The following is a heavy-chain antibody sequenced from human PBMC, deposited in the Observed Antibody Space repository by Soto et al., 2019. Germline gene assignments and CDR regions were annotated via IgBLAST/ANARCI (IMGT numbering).Heavy chain of an antibody. D-gene: IGHD1-26*01. CDR3: ARGGAMGVDY. Sequence: EVQLVESWGGLVQPGGSLRLSCTASGFTFNNKWLHWVRQAPGKGLVWVSRIDGYSTTTNYADSVKGRFTISRDNAKNTVFLHVNSLTDEDTAVYYCARGGAMGVDYWGQGTLVTVSS. CDR1: GFTFNNKW. J-gene: IGHJ4*02. CDR2: IDGYSTTT. V-gene: IGHV3-74*01.